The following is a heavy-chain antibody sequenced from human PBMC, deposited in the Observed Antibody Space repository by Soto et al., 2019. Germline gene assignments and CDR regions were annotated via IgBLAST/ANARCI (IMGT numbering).Heavy chain of an antibody. CDR3: AKLAYDYVWGSYPEGP. Sequence: GGSLRLSCAASGFTFSSYAMSWVRQAPGKGLEWVSAISGSGGSTYYADSVKGRFTISRDNSKNTLYLQMNSLRAEDTAVYYCAKLAYDYVWGSYPEGPWGQGTLVTVSS. D-gene: IGHD3-16*02. CDR1: GFTFSSYA. CDR2: ISGSGGST. J-gene: IGHJ5*02. V-gene: IGHV3-23*01.